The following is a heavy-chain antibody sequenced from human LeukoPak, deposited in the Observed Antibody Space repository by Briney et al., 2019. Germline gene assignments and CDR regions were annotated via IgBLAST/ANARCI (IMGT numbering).Heavy chain of an antibody. CDR3: ARLPSTGNAGRGWFDP. D-gene: IGHD2-2*01. Sequence: SETLSLTCTVSGGSISSSDNYWGWIRQPPGKGLEWMGSMYYSGSAYYNPSLKSRVTISVDTSKNQFSLKLSSVTAADTAVYYCARLPSTGNAGRGWFDPWGQGTLVTVSS. CDR2: MYYSGSA. CDR1: GGSISSSDNY. V-gene: IGHV4-39*01. J-gene: IGHJ5*02.